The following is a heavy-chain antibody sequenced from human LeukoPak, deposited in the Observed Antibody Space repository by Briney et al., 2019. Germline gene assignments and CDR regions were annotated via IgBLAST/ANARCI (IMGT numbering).Heavy chain of an antibody. J-gene: IGHJ4*02. CDR1: GGSISGYY. Sequence: SETLSLTCTVSGGSISGYYWSWIRRPPGKGLEWIGEINHSGSTNYNPSLKSRVTISVDTSKNQFSLKLSSVTAADTAVYYCASEYFDYWGQGTLVTVSS. CDR2: INHSGST. V-gene: IGHV4-34*01. CDR3: ASEYFDY.